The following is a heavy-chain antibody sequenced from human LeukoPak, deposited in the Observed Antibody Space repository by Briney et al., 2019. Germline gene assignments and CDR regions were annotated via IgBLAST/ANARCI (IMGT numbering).Heavy chain of an antibody. CDR2: INPNSGGT. V-gene: IGHV1-2*06. CDR3: AGDRDGSYYPYLQH. CDR1: GYTFTGYY. J-gene: IGHJ1*01. D-gene: IGHD1-26*01. Sequence: ASVKVSCKASGYTFTGYYMYWVRQAPGQGLEWMGRINPNSGGTNYAQKFQGRVTMTRDTSINTAYMELSRLRFDDTAVYYCAGDRDGSYYPYLQHWGQGTLVTVSS.